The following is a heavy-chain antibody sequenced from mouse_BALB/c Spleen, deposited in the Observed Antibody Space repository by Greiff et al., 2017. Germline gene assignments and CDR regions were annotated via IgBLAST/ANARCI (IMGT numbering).Heavy chain of an antibody. CDR2: ISSGGST. J-gene: IGHJ3*01. V-gene: IGHV5-6-5*01. CDR1: GFTFSSYA. CDR3: ARASPAFAY. Sequence: EVKLMESGGGLVKPGGSLKLSCAASGFTFSSYAMSWVRQTPEKRLEWVASISSGGSTYYPDSVKGRFTISRDNARNILYLQMSSLRSEDTAMYYCARASPAFAYWGQGTLVTVSA.